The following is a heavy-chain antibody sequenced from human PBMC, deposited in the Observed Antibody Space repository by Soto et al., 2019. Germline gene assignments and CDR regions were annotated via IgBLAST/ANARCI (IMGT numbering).Heavy chain of an antibody. CDR1: GYTFTSYG. V-gene: IGHV1-18*01. D-gene: IGHD3-16*02. Sequence: GASVKVSCKASGYTFTSYGISWVRQAPGQGLEWMGWISAYNGNTNYAQKLQGRVTMTTDTSTSTAYMELRSLRSDDTAVYYCARENYDYIWGSYRALDYWGQGTLVTVS. CDR3: ARENYDYIWGSYRALDY. J-gene: IGHJ4*02. CDR2: ISAYNGNT.